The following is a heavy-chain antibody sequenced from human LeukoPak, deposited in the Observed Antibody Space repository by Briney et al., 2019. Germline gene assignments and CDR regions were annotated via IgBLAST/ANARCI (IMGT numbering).Heavy chain of an antibody. CDR1: GYTFTSYG. CDR3: ATYSGYALHDAFDI. Sequence: GASVKVSCKASGYTFTSYGISWVRQAPGQGLEWMGWISAYNGNTNYAQKLQGRVTMTTDTSTSTAYMELSSLRSEDTAVYYCATYSGYALHDAFDIWGQGTMVTVSS. CDR2: ISAYNGNT. V-gene: IGHV1-18*01. J-gene: IGHJ3*02. D-gene: IGHD5-12*01.